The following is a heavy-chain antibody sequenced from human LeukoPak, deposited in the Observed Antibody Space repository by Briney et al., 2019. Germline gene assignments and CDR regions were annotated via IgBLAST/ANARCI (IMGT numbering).Heavy chain of an antibody. J-gene: IGHJ6*02. CDR2: IYYSGST. CDR1: GGSISSSSYY. Sequence: SETLSLTCTVSGGSISSSSYYWGWIRQPPGKGLEWIGSIYYSGSTYYNPSLKSRVTISVDTSKNQFSLKLSSVTAADTAVYYCARAYSSGWYGRHYYYGMDVWGQGTTVTVSS. CDR3: ARAYSSGWYGRHYYYGMDV. D-gene: IGHD6-19*01. V-gene: IGHV4-39*07.